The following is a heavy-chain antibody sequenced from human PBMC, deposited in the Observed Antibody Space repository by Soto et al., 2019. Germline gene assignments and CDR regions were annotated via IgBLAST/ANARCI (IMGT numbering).Heavy chain of an antibody. CDR2: ISYDGSNK. V-gene: IGHV3-30*03. J-gene: IGHJ4*02. CDR3: ARAPRYDSSGYNRY. CDR1: GFTFSNYG. Sequence: PGGSLRLSCAASGFTFSNYGMHWVRQAPGKGLEWVAVISYDGSNKYYADSVKGRFTISRDNSKNTLYLQMNSLRAEDTAVYYCARAPRYDSSGYNRYWGQGTLVTVSS. D-gene: IGHD3-22*01.